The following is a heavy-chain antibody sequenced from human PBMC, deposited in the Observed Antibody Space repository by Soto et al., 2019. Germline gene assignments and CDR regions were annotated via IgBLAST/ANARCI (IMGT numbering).Heavy chain of an antibody. D-gene: IGHD1-26*01. J-gene: IGHJ4*02. CDR3: ARCFSGNYPSRPEEQYYFDS. Sequence: PSETLSLTCTVSGDSIRSYYLSWIRQPPGKGLEWIGYIYYSGYTSYNPSLKSRVTISVDTSTNQFSLKLNSVTAADTAVYYCARCFSGNYPSRPEEQYYFDSWGQGTLVTVSS. V-gene: IGHV4-59*12. CDR1: GDSIRSYY. CDR2: IYYSGYT.